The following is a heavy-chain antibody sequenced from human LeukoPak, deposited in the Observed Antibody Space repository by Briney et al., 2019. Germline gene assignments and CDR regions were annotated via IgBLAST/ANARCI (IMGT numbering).Heavy chain of an antibody. Sequence: SETLSLTCTVSGGSISIYYWSWIRQPAGKGLEWIGRIYTSGSTNYNPSLKSRVTMSVDTSKNQFSLKLSSVTAADTAVYYCAREPLWFGELLFDYWGQGTLVTVSS. CDR1: GGSISIYY. D-gene: IGHD3-10*01. CDR3: AREPLWFGELLFDY. J-gene: IGHJ4*02. CDR2: IYTSGST. V-gene: IGHV4-4*07.